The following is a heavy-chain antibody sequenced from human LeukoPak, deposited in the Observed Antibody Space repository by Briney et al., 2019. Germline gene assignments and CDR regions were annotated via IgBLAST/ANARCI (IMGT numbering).Heavy chain of an antibody. CDR2: IIPIFGTA. Sequence: GASVKVSCKASGGTFSSYAISWVRQAPGQGLEWMGGIIPIFGTANYAQKFQGRVTITADKSTSTAYMELSSLRAEDTAVYYCARDRLQYRGWDAFDIWGQGTMVTVSS. J-gene: IGHJ3*02. CDR1: GGTFSSYA. CDR3: ARDRLQYRGWDAFDI. D-gene: IGHD4-11*01. V-gene: IGHV1-69*06.